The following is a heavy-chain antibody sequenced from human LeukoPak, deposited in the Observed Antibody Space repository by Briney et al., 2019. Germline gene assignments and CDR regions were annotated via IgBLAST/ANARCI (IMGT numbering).Heavy chain of an antibody. Sequence: GASVKVSCKASGGTFSSYAISWVRQAPGQGLEWMGGIIPIFGTADYAQKFQGRVTITADKSTSTAYMELSSLRSEDTAVYYCARSGNYYYYMDVWGKGTTVTVSS. J-gene: IGHJ6*03. CDR3: ARSGNYYYYMDV. V-gene: IGHV1-69*06. CDR1: GGTFSSYA. CDR2: IIPIFGTA.